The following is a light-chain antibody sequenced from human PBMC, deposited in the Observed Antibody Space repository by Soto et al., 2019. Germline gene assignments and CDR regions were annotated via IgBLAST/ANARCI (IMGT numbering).Light chain of an antibody. J-gene: IGKJ2*01. Sequence: DIQMTQSPSTLSASVGDRVTITCRASQSVSSSLAWYQQKPGKAPRLLIYRASTLENGVPSRFSGSGSGIEFTLTISSLRPDDFATYYCQQYNSYSPFTFGQGTKLEI. CDR1: QSVSSS. CDR2: RAS. CDR3: QQYNSYSPFT. V-gene: IGKV1-5*03.